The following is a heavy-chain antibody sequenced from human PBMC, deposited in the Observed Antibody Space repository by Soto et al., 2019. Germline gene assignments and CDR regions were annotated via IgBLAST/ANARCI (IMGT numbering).Heavy chain of an antibody. Sequence: QVQLQESGPGLVKPSQTLSLTCTVSGGSISSVGYYWSWIRQHPGKGLEWIGYIYYSGSTYYNPSLKSRVNISVDTSKNQFALKLSSVTAADTAVYYCARVLGAAAGTWYYYGMDVWGQGTTVTVSS. V-gene: IGHV4-31*03. CDR1: GGSISSVGYY. J-gene: IGHJ6*02. CDR2: IYYSGST. D-gene: IGHD6-13*01. CDR3: ARVLGAAAGTWYYYGMDV.